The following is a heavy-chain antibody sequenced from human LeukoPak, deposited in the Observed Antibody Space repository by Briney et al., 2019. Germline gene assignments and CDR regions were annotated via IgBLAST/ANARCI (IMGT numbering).Heavy chain of an antibody. V-gene: IGHV3-7*01. J-gene: IGHJ4*02. Sequence: GGSLRLSCTASGVTFSSYWMSWVRQAPGKGLEWVANIKQDGSEKYYVDSVKGRFTISRDNAKNLLYLQMLSLRTEDTAVYYCTKGGTELVIPTYWGQGTLVTVSS. CDR1: GVTFSSYW. CDR3: TKGGTELVIPTY. CDR2: IKQDGSEK. D-gene: IGHD3-9*01.